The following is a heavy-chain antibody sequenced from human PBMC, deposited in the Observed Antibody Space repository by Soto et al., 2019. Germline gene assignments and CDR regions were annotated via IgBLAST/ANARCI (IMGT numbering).Heavy chain of an antibody. Sequence: QVQLQESGPGLVKPSQTLSLTCTVSGCSISSGGYYWSWIRQHPGKGLEWIGYIYYSGSTYYNPSRNSRVTISVDTSKNQFSLKLSSVTAADTAVYYCARVGKGWSYNDYGGQGTLVTVSS. D-gene: IGHD1-26*01. J-gene: IGHJ4*02. CDR1: GCSISSGGYY. V-gene: IGHV4-31*03. CDR2: IYYSGST. CDR3: ARVGKGWSYNDY.